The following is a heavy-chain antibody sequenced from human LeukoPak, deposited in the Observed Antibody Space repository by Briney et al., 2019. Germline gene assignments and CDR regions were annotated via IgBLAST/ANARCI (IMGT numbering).Heavy chain of an antibody. CDR1: GFTFGDYA. Sequence: PGGSLRLSCTASGFTFGDYAMSWFRQAPGKGLEWVSYISSSGSTIYYADSVKGRFTISRDNAKNSLYLQMNSLRAEDTAVYYCARDLGYDFWSGYSIAYWGQGTLVTVSS. V-gene: IGHV3-11*04. D-gene: IGHD3-3*01. CDR2: ISSSGSTI. CDR3: ARDLGYDFWSGYSIAY. J-gene: IGHJ4*02.